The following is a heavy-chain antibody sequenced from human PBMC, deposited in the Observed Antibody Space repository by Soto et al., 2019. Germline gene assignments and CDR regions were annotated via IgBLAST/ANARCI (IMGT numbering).Heavy chain of an antibody. CDR1: GFTFRNHG. CDR2: IWYDGSEK. Sequence: QVQLVESGGGVVQPGRSLRLSCEGSGFTFRNHGMHWVRQPPGKGPEWLAVIWYDGSEKYYADSVKGRFTISRDNSKNTLYRQMSSLTVQHTAIYYCARGSNNKVVGPWGQGTRVTVS. J-gene: IGHJ5*02. V-gene: IGHV3-33*01. CDR3: ARGSNNKVVGP. D-gene: IGHD1-26*01.